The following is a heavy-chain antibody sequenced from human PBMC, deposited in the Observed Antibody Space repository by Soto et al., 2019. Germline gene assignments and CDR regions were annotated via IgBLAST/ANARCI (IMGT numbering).Heavy chain of an antibody. CDR3: AQTLGSAVAGPGRFDL. D-gene: IGHD6-19*01. V-gene: IGHV1-69*12. CDR2: IIPIFGTA. Sequence: QVQLVQSGAEVKKPWSSVKVSCKASGGTFSNYAISWVRQAPGQGPEWMGGIIPIFGTANYAQNFQGRVTITADESTSTAYMELNNLRSEDTAVYYCAQTLGSAVAGPGRFDLWGRGTLVTVSS. J-gene: IGHJ2*01. CDR1: GGTFSNYA.